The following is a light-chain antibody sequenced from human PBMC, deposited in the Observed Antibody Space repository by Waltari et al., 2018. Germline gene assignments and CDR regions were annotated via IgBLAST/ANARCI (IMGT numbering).Light chain of an antibody. CDR1: RLGDKY. V-gene: IGLV3-1*01. Sequence: SYELTQPPSVSVSPGQTASMTCSGDRLGDKYACWYQQKPGQSPVLVIYQDTKWPSRVPERFSGSKSGNTATLTISGTQAMDEADYYCQAWDSTTANYVFGPGTKMTVL. CDR2: QDT. J-gene: IGLJ1*01. CDR3: QAWDSTTANYV.